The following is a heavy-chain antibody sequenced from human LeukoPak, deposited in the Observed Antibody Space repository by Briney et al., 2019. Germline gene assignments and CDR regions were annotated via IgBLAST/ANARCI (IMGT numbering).Heavy chain of an antibody. CDR2: SSNSGCT. D-gene: IGHD3-16*02. Sequence: SETLSLTCTVSGGSVSSDSRPWSWIRQPPGKGLEWMGYSSNSGCTNCNPSLKSRVTISVDTSENQISLNLTSVTAADTAVYYCARDYRGSLDYWGQGILVTVSS. V-gene: IGHV4-61*01. J-gene: IGHJ4*02. CDR1: GGSVSSDSRP. CDR3: ARDYRGSLDY.